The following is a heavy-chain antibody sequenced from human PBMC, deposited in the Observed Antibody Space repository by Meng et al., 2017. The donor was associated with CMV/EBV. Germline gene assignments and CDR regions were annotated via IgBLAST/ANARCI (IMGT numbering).Heavy chain of an antibody. CDR3: ARDRRYCSSTSCYPPYYYYYGMDV. D-gene: IGHD2-2*01. CDR1: GFTFSDYY. J-gene: IGHJ6*02. CDR2: ISSSGSTI. Sequence: GESLKISCAASGFTFSDYYMSWIRQAPEKGLEWVSYISSSGSTIYYADSVKGRFTISRDNAKNSLYLQMNSLRAEDTAVYYCARDRRYCSSTSCYPPYYYYYGMDVWGQGTTVTVSS. V-gene: IGHV3-11*01.